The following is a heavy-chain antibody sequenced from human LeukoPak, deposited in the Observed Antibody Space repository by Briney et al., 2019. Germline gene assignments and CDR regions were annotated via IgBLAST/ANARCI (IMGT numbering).Heavy chain of an antibody. V-gene: IGHV3-30*18. Sequence: PGGSLRLSCAASGFTFSSYGMHWVRQAPGKGLEWVAVISYDGSNKYYADSVKGRFTISRDNSKNTLYLQMNSLRAEDTAVYYCAKDLVGGSYYGFYFDYWGQGTLVTVSS. CDR2: ISYDGSNK. J-gene: IGHJ4*02. CDR1: GFTFSSYG. D-gene: IGHD1-26*01. CDR3: AKDLVGGSYYGFYFDY.